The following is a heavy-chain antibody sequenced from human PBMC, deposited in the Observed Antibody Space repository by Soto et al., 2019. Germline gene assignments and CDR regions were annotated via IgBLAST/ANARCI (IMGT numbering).Heavy chain of an antibody. D-gene: IGHD2-8*01. CDR3: ARELRRNIVLMVYAIPSWFDP. CDR2: INPNSGGT. CDR1: GYTFTGYY. Sequence: ASVKVSCKASGYTFTGYYMHWVRQAPGQGLEWMGWINPNSGGTNYAQKFQGWVTMTRDTSISTAYMELSRLRSDDTAVYYCARELRRNIVLMVYAIPSWFDPWGQGTLVTVSS. J-gene: IGHJ5*02. V-gene: IGHV1-2*04.